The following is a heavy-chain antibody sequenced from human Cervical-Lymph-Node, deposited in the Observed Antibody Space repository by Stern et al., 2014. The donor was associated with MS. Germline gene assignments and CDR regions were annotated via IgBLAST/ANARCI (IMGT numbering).Heavy chain of an antibody. CDR3: ASSDVAASGTFDS. D-gene: IGHD6-13*01. CDR1: GGTLKSHT. CDR2: ITPIFGTV. Sequence: QVQLVQSGAEVKKPGSSVKVACKASGGTLKSHTINWVRPAPGEGLEWMGGITPIFGTVNYAQKFQGRVTITADELTNTVHMEMSGLRSEDRAVYYCASSDVAASGTFDSWGQGTQVTVSS. V-gene: IGHV1-69*01. J-gene: IGHJ4*02.